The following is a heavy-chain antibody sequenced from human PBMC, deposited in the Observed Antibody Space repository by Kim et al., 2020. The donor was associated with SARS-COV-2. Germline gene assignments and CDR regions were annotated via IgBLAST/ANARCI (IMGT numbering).Heavy chain of an antibody. V-gene: IGHV3-53*01. J-gene: IGHJ4*02. Sequence: GGSLRLSCAASGFTVSTYYMTWVRQAPGKGLEWVSVVYSGGNTNYAGSVKGRFSVSRDNSENTLYLQMNSLRAEDTGVYYCARRFAAAAYFDYWGQGTLVTVSS. CDR2: VYSGGNT. D-gene: IGHD6-13*01. CDR3: ARRFAAAAYFDY. CDR1: GFTVSTYY.